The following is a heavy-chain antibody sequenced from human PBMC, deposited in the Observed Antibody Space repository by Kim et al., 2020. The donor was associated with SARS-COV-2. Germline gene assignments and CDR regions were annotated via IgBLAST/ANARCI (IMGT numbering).Heavy chain of an antibody. J-gene: IGHJ3*02. CDR2: ISYDGSNK. V-gene: IGHV3-30*18. CDR3: AKVDHAFDI. Sequence: GGSLRLSCAASGFTFSSYGMHWVRQAPGKGLEWVAVISYDGSNKYYADSVKGRFTISRDNSKNTLYLQMNSLRAEDTAVYYCAKVDHAFDIWGQGTMVTVSS. CDR1: GFTFSSYG.